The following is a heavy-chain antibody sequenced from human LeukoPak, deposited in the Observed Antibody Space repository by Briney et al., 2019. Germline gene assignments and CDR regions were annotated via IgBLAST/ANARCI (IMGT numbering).Heavy chain of an antibody. CDR3: ARPLGYCSSTSCYEWGY. CDR2: ISYDGSNK. J-gene: IGHJ4*02. CDR1: GFTFRNYA. D-gene: IGHD2-2*01. V-gene: IGHV3-30-3*01. Sequence: GGSLRLSCAASGFTFRNYAMHWVRQAPGKGLEWVAVISYDGSNKYYADSVKGRFTISRDNSKNTLDLQMNSLRAEDTAVYYCARPLGYCSSTSCYEWGYWGQGTLVTVSS.